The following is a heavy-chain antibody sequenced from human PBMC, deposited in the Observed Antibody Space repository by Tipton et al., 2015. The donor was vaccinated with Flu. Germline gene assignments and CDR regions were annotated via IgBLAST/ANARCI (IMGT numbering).Heavy chain of an antibody. CDR2: IYYSVCT. V-gene: IGHV4-59*07. Sequence: TLSLTCTVSGGSISSYYWSWIRQPPGKGLEWIGYIYYSVCTNYNPSLKSRVTISVDTSKNQFSLKLSSVTAADTAVYYCAEGYCSGGSCYLSYWGQGTLVTVSS. J-gene: IGHJ4*02. CDR3: AEGYCSGGSCYLSY. D-gene: IGHD2-15*01. CDR1: GGSISSYY.